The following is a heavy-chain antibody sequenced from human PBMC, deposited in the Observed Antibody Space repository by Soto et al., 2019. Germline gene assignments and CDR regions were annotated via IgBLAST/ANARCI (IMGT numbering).Heavy chain of an antibody. J-gene: IGHJ4*02. CDR2: VYNSGST. CDR3: ARHPPSRPFDF. CDR1: GDSLSAGPYH. V-gene: IGHV4-39*01. Sequence: CETLSLTCSVSGDSLSAGPYHWGWIRQPPGKGLEWIGNVYNSGSTSYSPSLKSRVTISVDTSKNQFSLRLTSVTAADTAVYFCARHPPSRPFDFWGQGTLVTVSS.